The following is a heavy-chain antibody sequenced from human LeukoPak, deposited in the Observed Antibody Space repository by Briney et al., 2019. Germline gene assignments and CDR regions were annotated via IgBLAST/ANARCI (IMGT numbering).Heavy chain of an antibody. CDR1: GFTFGDYA. J-gene: IGHJ4*02. V-gene: IGHV3-49*04. Sequence: GGSLRLSCTASGFTFGDYAMSWVRQAPAKGQEWVGFIRSKAYGGTTEYAASVKGRFTISRDDSKSIAYLQMNSLKSEDTAVYYCNMVRGVGYWGQGTLVTVSS. CDR3: NMVRGVGY. CDR2: IRSKAYGGTT. D-gene: IGHD3-10*01.